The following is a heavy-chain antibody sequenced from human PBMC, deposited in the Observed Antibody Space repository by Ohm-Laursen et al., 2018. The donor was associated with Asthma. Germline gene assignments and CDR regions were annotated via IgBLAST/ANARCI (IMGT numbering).Heavy chain of an antibody. D-gene: IGHD5-24*01. CDR3: ASHLQYVEMATAGDY. Sequence: SLRLSCSASGFTFSSYWMHWVRQAPGKGLVWVSRINSDGSSTSYADSVKGRFTISRDNAKNTLYLQMNSLRAEDTAVYYCASHLQYVEMATAGDYWGQGTLVTVSS. CDR1: GFTFSSYW. J-gene: IGHJ4*02. CDR2: INSDGSST. V-gene: IGHV3-74*01.